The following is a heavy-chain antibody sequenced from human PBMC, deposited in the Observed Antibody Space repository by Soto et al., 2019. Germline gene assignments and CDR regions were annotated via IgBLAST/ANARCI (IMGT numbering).Heavy chain of an antibody. D-gene: IGHD2-21*01. CDR1: GGSISSYY. CDR2: INYSGST. J-gene: IGHJ5*02. CDR3: AREGIPENWFDP. V-gene: IGHV4-59*01. Sequence: TSETLSLTCIVSGGSISSYYWSWIRQPPGKGLEWIGYINYSGSTNYNPSLKSRVTISVDTSKNQFSLKLSSVTAADTAVYYCAREGIPENWFDPWGQGTLVTVSS.